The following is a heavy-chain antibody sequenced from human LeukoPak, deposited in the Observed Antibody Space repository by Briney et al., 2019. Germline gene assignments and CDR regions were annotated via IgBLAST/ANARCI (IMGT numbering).Heavy chain of an antibody. CDR3: ARDRSGWYYFDH. V-gene: IGHV3-48*03. CDR2: ISTSGTSM. J-gene: IGHJ4*02. CDR1: GFSVRSYG. D-gene: IGHD6-19*01. Sequence: GGSLRLSCAASGFSVRSYGFNWVRQAPGRGLEWVSYISTSGTSMYYADSVRGRFTVSRDNAKNSLYLRMNNLRAEDTAVYYCARDRSGWYYFDHWGQGTLVTVSS.